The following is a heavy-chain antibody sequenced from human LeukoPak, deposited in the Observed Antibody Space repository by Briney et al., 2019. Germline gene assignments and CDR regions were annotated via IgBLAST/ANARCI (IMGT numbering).Heavy chain of an antibody. J-gene: IGHJ4*02. V-gene: IGHV3-21*01. Sequence: GGSLRLSCAASGFTSSSYSMNWVRQAPGKGLEWVSPISSGSSYIYYADSVKGRFTISRDNAKNSLYLQMNSLRAEDTAVYYCARDLDTVTTGAFESWGQGTLVTVSS. CDR3: ARDLDTVTTGAFES. D-gene: IGHD4-17*01. CDR1: GFTSSSYS. CDR2: ISSGSSYI.